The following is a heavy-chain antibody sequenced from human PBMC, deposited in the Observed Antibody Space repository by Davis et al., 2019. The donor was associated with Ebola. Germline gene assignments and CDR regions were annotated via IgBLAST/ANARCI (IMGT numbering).Heavy chain of an antibody. CDR2: IYYSGST. V-gene: IGHV4-30-4*01. CDR1: GGSISSGDYY. J-gene: IGHJ6*02. CDR3: ARASITMIVVVGGMDV. Sequence: PSETLSLTCTVSGGSISSGDYYWSWIRQPPGKGLEWIGYIYYSGSTYYNPSLKSRVTISVDTSKNQFSLKLSSVTAADTAVYYCARASITMIVVVGGMDVWGQGTTVTVSS. D-gene: IGHD3-22*01.